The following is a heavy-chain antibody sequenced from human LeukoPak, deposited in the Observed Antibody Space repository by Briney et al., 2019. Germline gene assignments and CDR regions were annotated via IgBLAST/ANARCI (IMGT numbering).Heavy chain of an antibody. CDR3: ARGRYCSGGGCHYFDY. CDR1: GFTFNSYW. Sequence: GGSLRLSCAVSGFTFNSYWMSWVRQAPGKGLEWVANIKQDGSEKFYVDSVKGRFTISRDNAKNSVYLQMNSLRAEDTAVYYCARGRYCSGGGCHYFDYWGQGTLVTIS. V-gene: IGHV3-7*01. CDR2: IKQDGSEK. J-gene: IGHJ4*02. D-gene: IGHD2-15*01.